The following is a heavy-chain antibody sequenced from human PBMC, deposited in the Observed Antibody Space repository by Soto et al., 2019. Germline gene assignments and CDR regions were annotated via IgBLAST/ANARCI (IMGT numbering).Heavy chain of an antibody. Sequence: SQTLSLTCAISGDSVSSNSAAWNWIRQSPSRGLEWLGRTYYRSKWYNDYAVSVKSRITINPDTSKNQFSLQLNSVTPEDTAVYYCARVKRQWLVRNYYYGMDVWGQGTTVTAP. J-gene: IGHJ6*02. CDR3: ARVKRQWLVRNYYYGMDV. D-gene: IGHD6-19*01. CDR1: GDSVSSNSAA. V-gene: IGHV6-1*01. CDR2: TYYRSKWYN.